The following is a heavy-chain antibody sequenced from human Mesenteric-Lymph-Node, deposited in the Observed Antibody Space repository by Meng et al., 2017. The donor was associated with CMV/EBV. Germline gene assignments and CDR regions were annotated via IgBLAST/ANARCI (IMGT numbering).Heavy chain of an antibody. J-gene: IGHJ4*02. CDR3: AKDGWVSTVVTPVGDY. Sequence: GESLKISCAASGFTFNSYGMHWVRQAPGKGLEWVAFIQYDGIDKYYADSVKGRFTISRDNSKNTLYLQMNSLRAEDTAVYYCAKDGWVSTVVTPVGDYWGQGTLVTVSS. CDR2: IQYDGIDK. V-gene: IGHV3-30*02. D-gene: IGHD4-23*01. CDR1: GFTFNSYG.